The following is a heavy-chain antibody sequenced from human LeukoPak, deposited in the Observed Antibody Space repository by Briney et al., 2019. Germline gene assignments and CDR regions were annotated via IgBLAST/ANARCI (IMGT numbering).Heavy chain of an antibody. CDR3: ARDGLSYTNPNNWFDP. CDR2: IGAYNGNT. Sequence: ASVKVSCKASGYTFSSHGVSWVRQAPGQGLEWMGWIGAYNGNTNCAQNLQGRVTMTTDTSTDTAYMELRSLRSDDTAVYYCARDGLSYTNPNNWFDPWGQGTLVTVSS. J-gene: IGHJ5*02. D-gene: IGHD2-2*02. CDR1: GYTFSSHG. V-gene: IGHV1-18*01.